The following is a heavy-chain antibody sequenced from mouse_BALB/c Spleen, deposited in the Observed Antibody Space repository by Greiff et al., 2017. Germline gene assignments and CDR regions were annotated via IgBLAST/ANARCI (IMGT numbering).Heavy chain of an antibody. D-gene: IGHD2-4*01. CDR1: GFSLSRYS. V-gene: IGHV2-6-4*01. Sequence: VKLVESGPGLVAPSQSLSITCTVSGFSLSRYSVHWVRQPPGKGLEWLGVIWSGGSTDYNAAFISRLSISKDNSKSQVFFKMNSLQANDTAIYYCARSTMITYYAMDYWGQGTSVTVSS. CDR3: ARSTMITYYAMDY. J-gene: IGHJ4*01. CDR2: IWSGGST.